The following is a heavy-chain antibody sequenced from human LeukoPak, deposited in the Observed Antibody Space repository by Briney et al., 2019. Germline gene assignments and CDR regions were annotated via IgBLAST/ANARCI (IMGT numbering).Heavy chain of an antibody. Sequence: GGSLRLSCAASGFTFSSYAMSWVRQAPGKGLEWVSAISGTGGSTYYADSVKGRFTISRDNSKNTLYLQMNSLRAEDTAVYYCARVGDVDTAISQALDYWGQGTLVTVSS. D-gene: IGHD5-18*01. CDR3: ARVGDVDTAISQALDY. CDR1: GFTFSSYA. CDR2: ISGTGGST. J-gene: IGHJ4*02. V-gene: IGHV3-23*01.